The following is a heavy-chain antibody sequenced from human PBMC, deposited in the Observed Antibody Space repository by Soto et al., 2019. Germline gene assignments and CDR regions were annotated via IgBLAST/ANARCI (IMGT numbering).Heavy chain of an antibody. CDR2: IYYSGST. CDR3: ARDCIAAADNWFDP. J-gene: IGHJ5*02. V-gene: IGHV4-31*03. CDR1: GDCISRGCYY. D-gene: IGHD6-13*01. Sequence: LQTRSLTCTVAGDCISRGCYYRSWIRQHPGKGLEWIGYIYYSGSTYYNPSLKSRVTISVDTSKNQFSLKLSSVTAADTAVYYCARDCIAAADNWFDPWGQGTLVTVSS.